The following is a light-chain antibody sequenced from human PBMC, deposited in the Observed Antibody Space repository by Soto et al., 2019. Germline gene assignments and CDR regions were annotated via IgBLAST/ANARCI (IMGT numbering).Light chain of an antibody. CDR3: QQYNNWPPWT. Sequence: IVLTQSPTTLSVSPGERATLSCRSSQSVSSNLAWYQKKPGQAPRLLIYDASTRATGIPARFSGSGSGTELTLTISSLQSEDFAVYYCQQYNNWPPWTFGQGTKVDIK. V-gene: IGKV3-15*01. J-gene: IGKJ1*01. CDR2: DAS. CDR1: QSVSSN.